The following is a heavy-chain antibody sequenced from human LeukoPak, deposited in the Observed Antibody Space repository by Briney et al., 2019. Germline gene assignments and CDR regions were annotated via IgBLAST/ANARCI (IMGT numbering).Heavy chain of an antibody. D-gene: IGHD6-19*01. CDR1: NGSISTTY. J-gene: IGHJ5*02. Sequence: SETLSLTCSVSNGSISTTYWSWIRQPPGKGLEWIGNIHYSGNTNYNSSLKSRVTISVDTSKNQFSLKMISVTTADTAVYFCARGGWFHDRWGQGNLVTVSS. CDR3: ARGGWFHDR. V-gene: IGHV4-59*01. CDR2: IHYSGNT.